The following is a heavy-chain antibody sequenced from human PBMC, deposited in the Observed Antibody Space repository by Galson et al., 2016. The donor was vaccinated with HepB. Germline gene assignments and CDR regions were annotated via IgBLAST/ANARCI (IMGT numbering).Heavy chain of an antibody. Sequence: SLKLSCEASGYTFTSYAITWVRQAPGQGLEWVSSIGTRGVNTHYTETLKGRFTISTDTSKNTIFLEMNGLRVEDTARYYCARPRSPAAGTRWFDSWGQGTLVTVSS. J-gene: IGHJ5*01. CDR3: ARPRSPAAGTRWFDS. CDR1: GYTFTSYA. CDR2: IGTRGVNT. V-gene: IGHV3-23*01. D-gene: IGHD6-13*01.